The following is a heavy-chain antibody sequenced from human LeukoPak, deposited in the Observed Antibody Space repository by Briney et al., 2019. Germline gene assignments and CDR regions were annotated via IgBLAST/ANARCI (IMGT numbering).Heavy chain of an antibody. D-gene: IGHD3-22*01. CDR2: IYSSGST. V-gene: IGHV4-4*07. J-gene: IGHJ4*02. Sequence: PSETLSLTCTVSGGSINNYYWSWIRQPAGKGLEWIGRIYSSGSTNYNPSLKNRVTMSVDTSKNQFSLKLSSVTAADTAVYYCARGGGYYGFDYWGQGTLVTVSS. CDR3: ARGGGYYGFDY. CDR1: GGSINNYY.